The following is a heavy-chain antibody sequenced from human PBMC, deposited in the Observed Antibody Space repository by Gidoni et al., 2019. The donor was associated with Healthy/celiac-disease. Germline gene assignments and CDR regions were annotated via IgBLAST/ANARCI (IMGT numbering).Heavy chain of an antibody. D-gene: IGHD1-26*01. CDR3: ARPYSGSYDGADY. J-gene: IGHJ4*02. Sequence: EVQLVESGGGLVKPGGSLRLSCAASGFTFSSYSMNWVRQAPGKGLEWVSSISSSSSYIYYADSVKGRFTISRDNAKNSLYLQMNSLRAEDTAVYYCARPYSGSYDGADYWGQGTLVTVSS. CDR2: ISSSSSYI. CDR1: GFTFSSYS. V-gene: IGHV3-21*01.